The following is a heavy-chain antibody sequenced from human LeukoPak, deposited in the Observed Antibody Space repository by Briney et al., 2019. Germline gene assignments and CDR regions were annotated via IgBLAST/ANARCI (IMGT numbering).Heavy chain of an antibody. CDR3: AALIAVSGTVDY. CDR1: GGSFSGHY. CDR2: INQSGST. J-gene: IGHJ4*02. V-gene: IGHV4-34*01. D-gene: IGHD6-19*01. Sequence: SETLSLTCTVYGGSFSGHYWSWIRQPPGKGLEWIGEINQSGSTNYNPSLKSRVTISVDTSKNQFSLNLSSVTAADTAVYYCAALIAVSGTVDYWGQGTLVTVSS.